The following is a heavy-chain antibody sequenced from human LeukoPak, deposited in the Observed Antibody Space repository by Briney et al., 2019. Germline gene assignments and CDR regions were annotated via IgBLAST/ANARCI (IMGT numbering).Heavy chain of an antibody. V-gene: IGHV3-30*18. CDR3: AKDRDSSWYSGCFDY. D-gene: IGHD6-13*01. J-gene: IGHJ4*02. CDR1: GFTFTSYV. Sequence: PGGSLRLSCAASGFTFTSYVMHWVRQAPGKGLEWVAVISYDGTYKYYAGSVKGRFTISRDDSKNTLYLQTNSLRAEDTAVYYCAKDRDSSWYSGCFDYWGQGTLVTVSS. CDR2: ISYDGTYK.